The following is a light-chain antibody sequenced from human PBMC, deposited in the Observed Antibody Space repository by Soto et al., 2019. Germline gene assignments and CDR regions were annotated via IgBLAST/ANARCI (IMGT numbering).Light chain of an antibody. CDR1: QSVSSSY. V-gene: IGKV3-20*01. Sequence: DIVLTQAPGTLSLSPGERATLSCRASQSVSSSYLAWYQQKPCQAPRLLIYCASSRATGIPDRFSVSASGTHFTLTISRLEPADSAVYYCQHYGTSALFGPGTKVDIK. CDR3: QHYGTSAL. J-gene: IGKJ3*01. CDR2: CAS.